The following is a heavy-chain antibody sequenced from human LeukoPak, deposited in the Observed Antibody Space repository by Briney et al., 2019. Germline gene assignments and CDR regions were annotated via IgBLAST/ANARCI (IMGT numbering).Heavy chain of an antibody. D-gene: IGHD3-10*01. V-gene: IGHV4-59*01. J-gene: IGHJ4*02. CDR3: ARVPKGSGYFDY. Sequence: ASETLSLTCTVSGGSISSYYWSWIRQPPGKGLEWIGYIYYIGNTNYKPSLQTRVTISVDTSKNQCSLKLSSVTAADTAVYYCARVPKGSGYFDYWGQGTLVTVSS. CDR1: GGSISSYY. CDR2: IYYIGNT.